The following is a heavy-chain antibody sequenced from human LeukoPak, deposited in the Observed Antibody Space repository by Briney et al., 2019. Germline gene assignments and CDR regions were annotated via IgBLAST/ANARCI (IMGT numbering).Heavy chain of an antibody. V-gene: IGHV3-23*01. CDR2: IYCSGGST. CDR1: GCTFSSYS. J-gene: IGHJ3*02. D-gene: IGHD3-22*01. CDR3: AKDGSTAIIVVVIGAFDI. Sequence: GGSLTLTCAASGCTFSSYSMNWIRQPPGKGLEWVASIYCSGGSTYYPDPVKGRFTITRENSKNTQYLQMISLRAADKAVYYCAKDGSTAIIVVVIGAFDIRGTGTMVTV.